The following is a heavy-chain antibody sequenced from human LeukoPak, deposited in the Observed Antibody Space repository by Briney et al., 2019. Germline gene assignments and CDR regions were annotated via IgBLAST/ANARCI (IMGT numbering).Heavy chain of an antibody. V-gene: IGHV3-48*01. D-gene: IGHD1-1*01. Sequence: GGSLRLSCAASGFTLSGYSMDWVRQAPGKGLDWVSHLSSDFTTMYYANSVKGRFTISRDNAKNSLYLQMNSLRTEDSAVYYCARVLLERPGIDSFDLWGQGTMVTVSS. CDR3: ARVLLERPGIDSFDL. CDR2: LSSDFTTM. J-gene: IGHJ3*01. CDR1: GFTLSGYS.